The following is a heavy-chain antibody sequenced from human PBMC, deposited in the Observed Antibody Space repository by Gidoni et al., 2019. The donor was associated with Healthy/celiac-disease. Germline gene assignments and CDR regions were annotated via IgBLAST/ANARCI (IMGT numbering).Heavy chain of an antibody. CDR2: ITAGQGYS. V-gene: IGHV1-3*01. J-gene: IGHJ4*01. Sequence: VQLVQSGAEVKEPGASVTVSCKASGYTFGNHGMHWLRQAPGQRPEWMGWITAGQGYSRYSRKFQGRLTFTRDTSASIFYMEMRGLKSEDTAIYYCACAAPPHYLDSYGYLLWGQGVRVTVTS. CDR3: ACAAPPHYLDSYGYLL. D-gene: IGHD3-22*01. CDR1: GYTFGNHG.